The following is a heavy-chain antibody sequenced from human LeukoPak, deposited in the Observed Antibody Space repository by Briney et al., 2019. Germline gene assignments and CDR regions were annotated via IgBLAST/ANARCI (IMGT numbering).Heavy chain of an antibody. CDR1: GYSISSGYY. Sequence: SETLSLTCTVSGYSISSGYYWGWIRQPPGKGLEWIGSIYHSGSTYYNPSLKSRVTISVDTSKNQFSLKLSSVTAADTAVYYCARGPGSSWYRGWFDPWGQGTLVTVSS. V-gene: IGHV4-38-2*02. CDR2: IYHSGST. J-gene: IGHJ5*02. D-gene: IGHD6-13*01. CDR3: ARGPGSSWYRGWFDP.